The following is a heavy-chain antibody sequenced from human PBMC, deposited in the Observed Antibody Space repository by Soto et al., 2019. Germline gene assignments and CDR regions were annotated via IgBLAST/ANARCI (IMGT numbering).Heavy chain of an antibody. CDR3: ALVMTTVTTFPE. CDR2: IYWDDDK. J-gene: IGHJ4*02. Sequence: QITLKESGPTLVKPTQTLTLTCTFSGFSLSTSGVGVGWIRQPPGKALEWLALIYWDDDKRYSPSLKSRLTITKDTSKNQVVLTMTNMDPVDTATYYCALVMTTVTTFPEWGQGTLVTVSS. V-gene: IGHV2-5*02. CDR1: GFSLSTSGVG. D-gene: IGHD4-17*01.